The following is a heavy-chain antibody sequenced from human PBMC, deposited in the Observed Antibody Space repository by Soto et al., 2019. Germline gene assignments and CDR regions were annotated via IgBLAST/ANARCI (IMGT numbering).Heavy chain of an antibody. CDR3: AKDSGWLRRLDY. Sequence: EVQLVESGGGLVQPGRSLRLSCAASGFTFDDYAMHWVRQAPGKGLEWVSGISWNSGSIGYADSVKGRFTISRDNDKNSLYLQMNSLSAEDTALYYCAKDSGWLRRLDYWGQGTLVTVSS. D-gene: IGHD5-12*01. J-gene: IGHJ4*02. V-gene: IGHV3-9*01. CDR2: ISWNSGSI. CDR1: GFTFDDYA.